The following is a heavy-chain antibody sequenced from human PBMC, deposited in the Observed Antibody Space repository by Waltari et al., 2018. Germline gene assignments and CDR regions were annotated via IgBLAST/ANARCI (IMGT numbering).Heavy chain of an antibody. Sequence: QVQLVQSGAEAKKPGASGKVSCKASGYNFPTYYIPWVRQAPGQGLEWMAIINPSGGSTSYTQRFQGRVTVTMDASTSTVYMELSSLRSEDTAMYYCALMAFDYWGQGTLVTVSS. J-gene: IGHJ4*02. CDR2: INPSGGST. CDR3: ALMAFDY. CDR1: GYNFPTYY. V-gene: IGHV1-46*01.